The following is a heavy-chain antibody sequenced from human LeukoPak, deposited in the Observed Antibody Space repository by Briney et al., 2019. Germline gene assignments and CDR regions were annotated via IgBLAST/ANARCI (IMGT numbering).Heavy chain of an antibody. D-gene: IGHD3-10*01. CDR2: ISYDGSNK. V-gene: IGHV3-30-3*01. Sequence: GGSLRLSCAASGFTFSSYAMHWVRQAPGKGLEWVAVISYDGSNKYYADSVKGRFTISRDNSKNALYLQMNSLRAEDTAVYYCARESSDMVRGTFDIWGQGTMVTVSS. CDR1: GFTFSSYA. J-gene: IGHJ3*02. CDR3: ARESSDMVRGTFDI.